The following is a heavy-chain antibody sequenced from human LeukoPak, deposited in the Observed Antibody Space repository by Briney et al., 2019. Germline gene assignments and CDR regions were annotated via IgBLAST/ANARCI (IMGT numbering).Heavy chain of an antibody. Sequence: KGGESLQISCKGSGYSFTSYWIGWVRQLPGKGLEWMGIIYPGDSDTRYSPSFQGQVTISADKSISTAYLQWSSLKASDTAMYYCARHTMVRVPLDAFDIWGQGTMVTVSS. CDR1: GYSFTSYW. J-gene: IGHJ3*02. CDR3: ARHTMVRVPLDAFDI. CDR2: IYPGDSDT. D-gene: IGHD3-10*01. V-gene: IGHV5-51*01.